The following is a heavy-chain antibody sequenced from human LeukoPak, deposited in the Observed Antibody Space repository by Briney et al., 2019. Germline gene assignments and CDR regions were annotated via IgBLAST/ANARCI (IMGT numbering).Heavy chain of an antibody. V-gene: IGHV1-2*04. CDR3: ARSVDYDFWSGYPHFDY. CDR2: INPNSGGA. Sequence: ASVKVSCKASGYTFTGYYIHWVRQAPGQGLEWMGWINPNSGGANYAQKFQDWVTMTRDTSISTAYMELSRLRSEDTAVYYCARSVDYDFWSGYPHFDYWGQGTLVTVSS. D-gene: IGHD3-3*01. CDR1: GYTFTGYY. J-gene: IGHJ4*02.